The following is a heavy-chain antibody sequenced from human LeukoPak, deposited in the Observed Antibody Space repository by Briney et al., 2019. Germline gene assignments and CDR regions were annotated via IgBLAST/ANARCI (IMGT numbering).Heavy chain of an antibody. V-gene: IGHV3-30-3*01. J-gene: IGHJ4*02. CDR1: GFIFSNYV. D-gene: IGHD3-10*01. CDR2: ISFDGNNI. CDR3: ARDPSSRVTGDF. Sequence: GRSLRLSCAASGFIFSNYVMHWVRQAPGKGLEWVALISFDGNNIFYAHSVKGRFTISRDYSKNTLYLQMNSLRAEDTAVYYCARDPSSRVTGDFWGQGTLVTVSS.